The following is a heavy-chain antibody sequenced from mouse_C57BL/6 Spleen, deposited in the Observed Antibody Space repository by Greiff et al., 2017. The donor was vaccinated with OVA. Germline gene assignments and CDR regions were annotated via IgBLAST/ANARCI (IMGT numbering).Heavy chain of an antibody. CDR2: INSDGSST. D-gene: IGHD1-1*01. CDR1: GFTFSDYY. J-gene: IGHJ4*01. Sequence: EVQLVESEGGLVQPGSSMKLSCTASGFTFSDYYMAWVRQVPEKGLEWVANINSDGSSTYYLDSLKSRFIISRDNTKNILYLQMSRLKSEDTATYYCARGGNTTVDAMDYWGQGTSVTVSS. CDR3: ARGGNTTVDAMDY. V-gene: IGHV5-16*01.